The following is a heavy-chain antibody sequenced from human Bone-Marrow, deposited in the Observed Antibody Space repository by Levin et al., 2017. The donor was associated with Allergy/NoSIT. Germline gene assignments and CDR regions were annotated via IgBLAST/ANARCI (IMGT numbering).Heavy chain of an antibody. J-gene: IGHJ5*02. V-gene: IGHV1-8*01. Sequence: ASVKVSCKASGYTFTSYDINWVRQATGQGLEWMGWMNPNSGNTGYAQKFQGRVTMTRNTSISTAYMELSSLRSEDTAVYYCARGLGYCSGGSCYSWSNWFDPWGQGTLVTVSS. D-gene: IGHD2-15*01. CDR1: GYTFTSYD. CDR3: ARGLGYCSGGSCYSWSNWFDP. CDR2: MNPNSGNT.